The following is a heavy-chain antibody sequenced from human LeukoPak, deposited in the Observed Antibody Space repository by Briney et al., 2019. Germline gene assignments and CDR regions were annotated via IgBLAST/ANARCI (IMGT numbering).Heavy chain of an antibody. CDR2: INTDGSST. Sequence: GGSLRLSCAASGFTFRSYWMTWVRQAPGKGLAWVSRINTDGSSTDYADSVKGRFTISRDNAKNTLYLQMNSLRAEDTAVYYCARDLDGYRSGNGAWGQGTLVTVSS. J-gene: IGHJ5*02. V-gene: IGHV3-74*01. CDR1: GFTFRSYW. CDR3: ARDLDGYRSGNGA. D-gene: IGHD5-12*01.